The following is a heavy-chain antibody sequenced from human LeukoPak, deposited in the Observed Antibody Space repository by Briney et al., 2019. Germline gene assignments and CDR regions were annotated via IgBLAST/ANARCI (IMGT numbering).Heavy chain of an antibody. V-gene: IGHV3-74*01. D-gene: IGHD5-24*01. Sequence: GGSLRLSCAASGFTFTTYCMHWVRQAPGQGLVWVSRIIRDGSHTDYAGSVEGRFTISRDNARNTLYLQMNSLRAEDTAIYYCVRDGDAYNFDYWGQGTLVTVSS. CDR1: GFTFTTYC. CDR2: IIRDGSHT. J-gene: IGHJ4*02. CDR3: VRDGDAYNFDY.